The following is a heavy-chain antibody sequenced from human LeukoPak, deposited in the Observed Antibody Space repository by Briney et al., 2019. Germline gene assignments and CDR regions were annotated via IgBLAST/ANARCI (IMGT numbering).Heavy chain of an antibody. Sequence: GGSLRLSCAASGFTFSSYSMNWVRQAPGKGLEWVSSISSSSSYIYYADSVKGRFTISRDNAKNSLYLQMYSLRAEDTAVYYCAREGAAAGVMWFDPWGQGTLVTVSS. J-gene: IGHJ5*02. CDR3: AREGAAAGVMWFDP. D-gene: IGHD6-13*01. V-gene: IGHV3-21*01. CDR2: ISSSSSYI. CDR1: GFTFSSYS.